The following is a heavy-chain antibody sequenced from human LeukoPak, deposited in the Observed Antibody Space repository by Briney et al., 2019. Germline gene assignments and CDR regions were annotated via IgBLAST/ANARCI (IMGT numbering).Heavy chain of an antibody. Sequence: PGGSLRLSCAASGFTFNKHSKNWVRQAPGKGLEWISYISGSSSSIQYADSVKGRFTISRDNAKNSLNLQMNSLRAEDTAVYYCARDFNWVFDYWGQGTLVTVSS. CDR2: ISGSSSSI. CDR1: GFTFNKHS. D-gene: IGHD3-16*01. V-gene: IGHV3-48*04. CDR3: ARDFNWVFDY. J-gene: IGHJ4*02.